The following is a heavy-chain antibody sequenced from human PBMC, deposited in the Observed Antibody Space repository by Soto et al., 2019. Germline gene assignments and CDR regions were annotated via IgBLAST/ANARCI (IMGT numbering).Heavy chain of an antibody. CDR3: ARHNRYSSTWYEGWFDP. Sequence: EVQLVQSGAEVKKPGESLKIYCKGAGYTFTTYWVGWVRQMPGKGLEWMGIIHPGDSDTRYSPSFQGQVTISADKSINTAYLQWSSLKASDSAMYYCARHNRYSSTWYEGWFDPWGQGTLVTVSS. CDR1: GYTFTTYW. CDR2: IHPGDSDT. D-gene: IGHD6-13*01. V-gene: IGHV5-51*03. J-gene: IGHJ5*02.